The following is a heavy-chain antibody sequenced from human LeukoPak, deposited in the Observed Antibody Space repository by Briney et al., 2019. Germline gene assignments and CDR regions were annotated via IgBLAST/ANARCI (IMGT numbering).Heavy chain of an antibody. V-gene: IGHV3-30-3*01. CDR1: GFTFSSYA. J-gene: IGHJ4*02. CDR2: ISYDGSNK. CDR3: AKGDSSGWYAYPPSPIDY. D-gene: IGHD6-19*01. Sequence: GGSLRLSCAASGFTFSSYAMHWVRQAPGKGLEWVAVISYDGSNKYYADSVKGRFTISRDNSKNTLYLQMNSLRAEDTAVYYCAKGDSSGWYAYPPSPIDYWGQGTLVTVSS.